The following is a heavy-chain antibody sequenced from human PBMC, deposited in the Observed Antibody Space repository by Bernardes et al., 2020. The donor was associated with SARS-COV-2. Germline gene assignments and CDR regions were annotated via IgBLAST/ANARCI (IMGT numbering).Heavy chain of an antibody. CDR1: GGSISGYY. V-gene: IGHV4-59*12. J-gene: IGHJ4*02. CDR2: IYYSGST. D-gene: IGHD1-26*01. Sequence: SETLSLTCTVSGGSISGYYWSWIRQPPGKGLEWIGYIYYSGSTNYNPSLKSRVTMSVDTSKNQFSLKLSSVTAEDTAVYFCAKRRVEWELLHYFDSWGQGTLVTVSS. CDR3: AKRRVEWELLHYFDS.